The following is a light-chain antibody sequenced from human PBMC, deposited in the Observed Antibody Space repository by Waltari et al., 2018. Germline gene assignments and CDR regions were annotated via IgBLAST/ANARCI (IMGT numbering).Light chain of an antibody. J-gene: IGKJ4*01. V-gene: IGKV3-11*01. CDR3: QQRSIWPLT. CDR1: ESVFGY. Sequence: EIVLTQSPATLSVSPGERATLSCRASESVFGYLAWYQQKSGQAPRLLIFDTFKRATGIPARFSGSGYGTDFTLTINSLETEDFALYYCQQRSIWPLTFGGGTKVDVK. CDR2: DTF.